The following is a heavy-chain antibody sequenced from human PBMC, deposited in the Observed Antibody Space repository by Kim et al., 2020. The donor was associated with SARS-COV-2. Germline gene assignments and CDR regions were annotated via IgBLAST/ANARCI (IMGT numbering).Heavy chain of an antibody. J-gene: IGHJ5*02. Sequence: DSVKGRFTISRDNSKNTLYLQMNSLRAEDTAVYYCAKKAITTPGYNWFDPWGQGTLVTVSS. V-gene: IGHV3-23*01. D-gene: IGHD1-20*01. CDR3: AKKAITTPGYNWFDP.